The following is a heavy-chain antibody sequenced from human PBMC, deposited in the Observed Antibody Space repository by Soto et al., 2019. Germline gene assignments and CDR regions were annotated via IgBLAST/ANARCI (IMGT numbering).Heavy chain of an antibody. D-gene: IGHD2-15*01. CDR3: ETGRCVSFTGWLNY. Sequence: GGSLRLSCAASGFTFDDYAMHWVRQAPGKGLEWVSGVSWNSGSVGYADPVKGRFTISRDNAKNSLYLQMNSLRAEDTTLYYSETGRCVSFTGWLNYCGQGTLVTLSS. J-gene: IGHJ4*02. CDR2: VSWNSGSV. V-gene: IGHV3-9*01. CDR1: GFTFDDYA.